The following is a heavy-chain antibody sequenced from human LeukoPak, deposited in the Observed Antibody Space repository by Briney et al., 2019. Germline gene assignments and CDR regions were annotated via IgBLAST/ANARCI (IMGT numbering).Heavy chain of an antibody. CDR1: GVSISSYY. Sequence: AETLSLTCTVSGVSISSYYWSWIRQPPGKGLEWIGHIFYSRSTNYNPSRKNRVPISVDTSKKQCLRTRLSVTAADTAVYYCERVRGYDFWPSAYWGQGTLLTVPS. CDR2: IFYSRST. CDR3: ERVRGYDFWPSAY. J-gene: IGHJ1*01. D-gene: IGHD3-3*01. V-gene: IGHV4-59*01.